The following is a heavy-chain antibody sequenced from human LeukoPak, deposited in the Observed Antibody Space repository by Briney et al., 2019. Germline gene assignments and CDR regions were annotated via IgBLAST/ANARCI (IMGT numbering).Heavy chain of an antibody. D-gene: IGHD3-10*01. J-gene: IGHJ4*02. CDR1: GYTFSDYG. CDR2: ISYSGVVK. Sequence: GGSLRLSCTASGYTFSDYGMHWVRQAPGKGLEWLSVISYSGVVKFYADSVKGRFTISRDNSKNTLYLQMNSLRVEDTAVYYCAKGVVGSGIDYWGQGTLVTVSS. CDR3: AKGVVGSGIDY. V-gene: IGHV3-30*18.